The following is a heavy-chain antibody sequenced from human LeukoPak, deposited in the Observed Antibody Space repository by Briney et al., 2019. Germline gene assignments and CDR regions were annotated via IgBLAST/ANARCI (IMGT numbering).Heavy chain of an antibody. CDR2: ISSSGSTI. V-gene: IGHV3-48*03. J-gene: IGHJ4*02. Sequence: GGSLRLSCAASGFTFSSYEMNWVRQAPGKGLEWVSYISSSGSTIYYADSVKGRFTISRDNAKNSLYLQMNSLRAEDTAVYYCASLPNYYDSSGYFLSFDYWGQGTLVTVSS. D-gene: IGHD3-22*01. CDR3: ASLPNYYDSSGYFLSFDY. CDR1: GFTFSSYE.